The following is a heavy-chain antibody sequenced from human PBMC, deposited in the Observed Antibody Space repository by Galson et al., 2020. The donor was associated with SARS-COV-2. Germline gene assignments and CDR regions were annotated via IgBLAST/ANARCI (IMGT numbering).Heavy chain of an antibody. V-gene: IGHV4-39*07. CDR3: ARVPWGLGELSPYFDD. Sequence: SQTLSLTCTVSGGSISSSSYYWGWIRQPPGKGLEWIGSIYYSGSTYYNPSLKSRVTISVDTSKNQFSLKLSSVTAADTAVYYCARVPWGLGELSPYFDDWGQVTLVTVSS. D-gene: IGHD3-16*02. CDR1: GGSISSSSYY. CDR2: IYYSGST. J-gene: IGHJ4*02.